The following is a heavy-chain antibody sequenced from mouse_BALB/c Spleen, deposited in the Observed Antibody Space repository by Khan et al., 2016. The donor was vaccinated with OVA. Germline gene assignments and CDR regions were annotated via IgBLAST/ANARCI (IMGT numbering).Heavy chain of an antibody. Sequence: QVRLQQSGTELVRPGASVKLSCKASGYTFTNYWINWVKQRPGQGLEWIGNIYPSDSYTNYNQKFKDMATLTVDKSSSTAYMQLSSPASEDSAVYYCSRERVEGSSFAYWGQGTLVTVSA. CDR3: SRERVEGSSFAY. V-gene: IGHV1-69*02. CDR2: IYPSDSYT. D-gene: IGHD1-1*01. J-gene: IGHJ3*01. CDR1: GYTFTNYW.